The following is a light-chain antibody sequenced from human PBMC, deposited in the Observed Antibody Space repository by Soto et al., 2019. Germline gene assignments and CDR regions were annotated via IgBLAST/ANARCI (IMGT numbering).Light chain of an antibody. J-gene: IGLJ1*01. CDR2: DVS. CDR3: SSYTSSSTLGV. V-gene: IGLV2-14*01. Sequence: LTQAASVSGSPGHSITISCTGTSSDVGGYNYVSWYQQHPGKAPKLMIYDVSNRPSGVSNRFSGSKSGNTASLTISGLQAEDEADYYCSSYTSSSTLGVFGTGTKVTVL. CDR1: SSDVGGYNY.